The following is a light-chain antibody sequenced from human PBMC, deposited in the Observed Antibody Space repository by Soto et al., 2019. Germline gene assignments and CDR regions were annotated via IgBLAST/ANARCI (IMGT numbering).Light chain of an antibody. J-gene: IGLJ3*02. Sequence: QSALTQPASVSGCPGQSITISCTGTSSDVGGYNYVSWYQHHPGKAPKVMIYDVTSRPSGVSNRFSGSKSGNTASLTISGLQAEDEADYYCCSYTTTSTWVFGGGTKVTVL. CDR2: DVT. V-gene: IGLV2-14*03. CDR3: CSYTTTSTWV. CDR1: SSDVGGYNY.